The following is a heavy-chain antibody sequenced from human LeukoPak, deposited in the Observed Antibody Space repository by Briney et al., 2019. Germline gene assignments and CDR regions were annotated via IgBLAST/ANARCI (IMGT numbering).Heavy chain of an antibody. J-gene: IGHJ4*02. V-gene: IGHV7-4-1*02. D-gene: IGHD3-10*01. CDR1: GYTFTSYA. Sequence: ASVKVSCKASGYTFTSYAMNWVRQAPGQGLEWMGWINTNTGNPTYAQGFTGRFVFSLDASVSTAYLQISNLKAEDTAVYYCARDKAYYYGLGSPTTARDFDYWGQGTLVTVSS. CDR3: ARDKAYYYGLGSPTTARDFDY. CDR2: INTNTGNP.